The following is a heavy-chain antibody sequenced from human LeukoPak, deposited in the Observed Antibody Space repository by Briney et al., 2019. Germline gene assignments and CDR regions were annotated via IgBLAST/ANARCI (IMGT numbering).Heavy chain of an antibody. J-gene: IGHJ3*02. Sequence: GGSLRLYCAASGFAISSYAMTWVRQAPGKGLEWVSAISGGGGSTYYADSVKGRFTISRDNSKNTLYLQMNSLRAEDTAVYYCAKGKINHEGAFDIWGQGTLVIVSS. V-gene: IGHV3-23*01. CDR3: AKGKINHEGAFDI. CDR1: GFAISSYA. CDR2: ISGGGGST.